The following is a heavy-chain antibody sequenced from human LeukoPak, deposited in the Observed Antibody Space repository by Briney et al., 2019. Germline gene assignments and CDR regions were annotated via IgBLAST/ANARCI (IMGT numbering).Heavy chain of an antibody. CDR2: ISSSGGTI. V-gene: IGHV3-48*03. Sequence: GGSLRLSCAASGFTFSSYEMNWVRQAPGKGLEWVSYISSSGGTIYYADSVKGRFTISRDNAKNSLYLQMNSLRAEDTAVYYCARAVLYYYYGLDVWGQGTTVTVSS. CDR1: GFTFSSYE. J-gene: IGHJ6*02. CDR3: ARAVLYYYYGLDV.